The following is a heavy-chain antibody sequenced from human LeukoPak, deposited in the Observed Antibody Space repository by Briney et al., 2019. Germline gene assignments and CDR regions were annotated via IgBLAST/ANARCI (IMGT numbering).Heavy chain of an antibody. CDR2: IYYSGST. J-gene: IGHJ5*02. D-gene: IGHD3-10*01. Sequence: SETLSLTCTVSGGSISSYYWSWIRQPPGKGLEWMGYIYYSGSTNYNPSLKSRVTISVDTSKNQFSLKLSSVTAADTAVYYCARGSYGSGSYLGLNWFDPWGQGTLVTVSS. V-gene: IGHV4-59*01. CDR3: ARGSYGSGSYLGLNWFDP. CDR1: GGSISSYY.